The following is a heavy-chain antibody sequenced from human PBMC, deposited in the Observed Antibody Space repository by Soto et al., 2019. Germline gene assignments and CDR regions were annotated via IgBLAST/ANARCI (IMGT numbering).Heavy chain of an antibody. J-gene: IGHJ6*03. CDR2: IYYSGST. CDR3: AAMVRGVSYYYYYYMDV. D-gene: IGHD3-10*01. Sequence: SETLSLTCTVSGGSISSSSYYWGWIRQHPGKGLEWIGSIYYSGSTYYNPSLKSRVAISVDTSKKQFSLKLSSVTAADTAVYYCAAMVRGVSYYYYYYMDVWGKGTTVTVSS. V-gene: IGHV4-39*01. CDR1: GGSISSSSYY.